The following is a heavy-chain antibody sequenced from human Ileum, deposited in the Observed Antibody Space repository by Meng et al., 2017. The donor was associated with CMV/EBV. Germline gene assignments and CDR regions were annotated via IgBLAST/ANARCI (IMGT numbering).Heavy chain of an antibody. V-gene: IGHV4-59*01. J-gene: IGHJ4*02. Sequence: LQLSDPVPSLGSLSETLSLPSTVSGGFMRRYSLSWIRQSPGKALEWIGYIYYSGNAVYNPSFKSRVTISVDTSKSQFYLKVNSVTAADTAVYYCARDGYFDSGTYPFDHWGQGTLVTVSS. D-gene: IGHD3-10*01. CDR3: ARDGYFDSGTYPFDH. CDR2: IYYSGNA. CDR1: GGFMRRYS.